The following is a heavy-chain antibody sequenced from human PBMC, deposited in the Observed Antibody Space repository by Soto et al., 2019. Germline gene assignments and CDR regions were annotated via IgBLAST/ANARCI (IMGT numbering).Heavy chain of an antibody. CDR3: ARVEVGQLGRYSYYGMDV. CDR1: GFTFSSYA. J-gene: IGHJ6*02. D-gene: IGHD6-6*01. Sequence: GGSLRLSCAASGFTFSSYAMHWVRQAPGKGLEWVAVISYDGSNKYYADSVKGRFTISRDNSKNTLYLQMNSLRAEDTAVYYCARVEVGQLGRYSYYGMDVWGQGTTVTVSS. V-gene: IGHV3-30-3*01. CDR2: ISYDGSNK.